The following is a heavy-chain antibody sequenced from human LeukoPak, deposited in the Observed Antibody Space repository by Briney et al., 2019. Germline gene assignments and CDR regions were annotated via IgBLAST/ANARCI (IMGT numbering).Heavy chain of an antibody. CDR3: ARPRGSSWYFDF. CDR2: ISGSSFSI. Sequence: GGSLRLSCEASGFTFNAFSMIWVRQAPGKGLEWVSYISGSSFSIFYADSVKGRFTISRDNAKNSLFLQMNSLRDEDTAVYYCARPRGSSWYFDFWGQGTLVTVSS. V-gene: IGHV3-48*02. D-gene: IGHD6-13*01. J-gene: IGHJ4*02. CDR1: GFTFNAFS.